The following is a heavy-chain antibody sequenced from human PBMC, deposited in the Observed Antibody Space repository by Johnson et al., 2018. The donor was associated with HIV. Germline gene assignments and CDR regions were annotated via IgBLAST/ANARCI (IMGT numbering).Heavy chain of an antibody. Sequence: QMQLVESGGGVVQPGGSLRLSCAASGFTFSSYGMHWVRQAPGKGLEWVAFTRYDGSNKYYADSVKGRFSISRDNSKNTLYLQMNSLRAEDTAVYYCVLQFLEWLSSDAFDIWGQGTMVTVSS. V-gene: IGHV3-30*02. CDR1: GFTFSSYG. CDR2: TRYDGSNK. J-gene: IGHJ3*02. CDR3: VLQFLEWLSSDAFDI. D-gene: IGHD3-3*01.